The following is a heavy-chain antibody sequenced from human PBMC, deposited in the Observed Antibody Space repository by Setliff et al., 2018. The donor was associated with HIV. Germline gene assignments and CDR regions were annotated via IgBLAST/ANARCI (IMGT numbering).Heavy chain of an antibody. Sequence: SETLSLTCAVSGGSISSNKWWSWVRQPPGKGLEWIGEIYQSGHTNYSPPLESRVTISVDESKNQFSLKMSSVTAADTAVYYCARGVVDYDFWSGSGDYYMDVWGKGATVTVS. CDR1: GGSISSNKW. CDR2: IYQSGHT. CDR3: ARGVVDYDFWSGSGDYYMDV. J-gene: IGHJ6*03. V-gene: IGHV4-4*02. D-gene: IGHD3-3*01.